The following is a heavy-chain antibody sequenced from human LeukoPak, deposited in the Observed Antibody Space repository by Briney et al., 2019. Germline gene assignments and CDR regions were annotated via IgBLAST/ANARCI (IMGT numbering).Heavy chain of an antibody. D-gene: IGHD3-10*01. Sequence: AISGSGGSTYYADSVKGRFTISRDNSKNTLYLQMNSLRAEDTAVYYCAKSFLRFGERRLFDYWGQGTLVTVSS. V-gene: IGHV3-23*01. J-gene: IGHJ4*02. CDR3: AKSFLRFGERRLFDY. CDR2: ISGSGGST.